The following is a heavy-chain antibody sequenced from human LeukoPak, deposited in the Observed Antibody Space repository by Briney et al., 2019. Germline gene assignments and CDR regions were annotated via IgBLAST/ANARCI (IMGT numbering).Heavy chain of an antibody. CDR2: IYSSGST. CDR3: ARGEPFDY. Sequence: SETLSLTCAVYGGSFSGYYWSWIRQPAGKGLEWIGRIYSSGSTNYNPSLKSRVTMSIDTSKRQFSLKLTSVTAADTAVYYCARGEPFDYWGQGTLVTVSS. CDR1: GGSFSGYY. D-gene: IGHD1-14*01. J-gene: IGHJ4*02. V-gene: IGHV4-59*10.